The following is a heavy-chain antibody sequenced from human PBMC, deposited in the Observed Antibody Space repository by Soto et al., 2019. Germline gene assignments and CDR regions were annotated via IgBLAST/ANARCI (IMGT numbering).Heavy chain of an antibody. CDR3: ARRGLQSDWFAP. V-gene: IGHV4-4*09. CDR1: GDSIVDSD. Sequence: TLSARWTVSGDSIVDSDWSWIRKPPGKGLEWIGLTFSRGSATYNPSLKSRVTISVDTSKNQFALKLSSVTAADTAVYSCARRGLQSDWFAPWGHGSPVIVTS. CDR2: TFSRGSA. D-gene: IGHD4-4*01. J-gene: IGHJ5*02.